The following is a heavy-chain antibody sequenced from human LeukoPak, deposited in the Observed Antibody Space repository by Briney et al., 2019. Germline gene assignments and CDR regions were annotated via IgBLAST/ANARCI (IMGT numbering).Heavy chain of an antibody. Sequence: PSETLSLTCTVSGGPISSSSYYWGWIRQPPGKGLEWIGSIYYSGSTYYNPSLKSRVTISVGTSKNQFSLKLSSVTAADTAVYYCATELVVIRGYFDYWGQGTLVTVSS. D-gene: IGHD3-22*01. CDR2: IYYSGST. J-gene: IGHJ4*02. CDR3: ATELVVIRGYFDY. V-gene: IGHV4-39*07. CDR1: GGPISSSSYY.